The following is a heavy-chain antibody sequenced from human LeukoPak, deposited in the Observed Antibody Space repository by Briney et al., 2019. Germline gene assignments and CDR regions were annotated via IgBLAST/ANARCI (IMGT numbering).Heavy chain of an antibody. Sequence: GGSLRLSCAASGFTFSNYWMHWVRQAPGKGLEWVSAISGSGGSTYYADSVKGRFTISRDNSKNTLYLQMNSLRAEDTAVYYCAKDRGDYVEYFQHWGQGTLVTVSS. CDR1: GFTFSNYW. J-gene: IGHJ1*01. D-gene: IGHD4-17*01. CDR2: ISGSGGST. V-gene: IGHV3-23*01. CDR3: AKDRGDYVEYFQH.